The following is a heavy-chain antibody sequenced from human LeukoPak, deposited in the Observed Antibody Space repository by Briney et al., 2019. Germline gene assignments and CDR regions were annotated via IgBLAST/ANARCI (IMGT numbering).Heavy chain of an antibody. J-gene: IGHJ6*03. D-gene: IGHD3-16*01. CDR2: IYTSGST. CDR1: GGSISSGSYY. Sequence: SETLSLTCTVSGGSISSGSYYWSWIRQPAGKGLEWIGRIYTSGSTNYNPSLKSRVTISVDTSKNQFSLKLSSVTAADTAVYYCAREIPSLRLGECYYYYMDVWGKGTTVTVSS. V-gene: IGHV4-61*02. CDR3: AREIPSLRLGECYYYYMDV.